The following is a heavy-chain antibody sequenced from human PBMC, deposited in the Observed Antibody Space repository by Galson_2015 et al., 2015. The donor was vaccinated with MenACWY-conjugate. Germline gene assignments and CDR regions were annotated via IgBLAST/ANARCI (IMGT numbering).Heavy chain of an antibody. Sequence: SVKVSCKASGYTFTSYYMHWVRQAPGQGLEWMGIINPSGGSTSYAQKFQGRVTMTRDTSTSTVYMELSSLRSEDTAVYYCARDPALTYGSGAILDYWGQGTLVTVSS. V-gene: IGHV1-46*01. J-gene: IGHJ4*02. CDR3: ARDPALTYGSGAILDY. CDR1: GYTFTSYY. CDR2: INPSGGST. D-gene: IGHD3-10*01.